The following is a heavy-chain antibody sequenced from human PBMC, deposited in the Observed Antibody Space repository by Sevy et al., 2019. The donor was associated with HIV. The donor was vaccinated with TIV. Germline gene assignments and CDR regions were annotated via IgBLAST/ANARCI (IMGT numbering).Heavy chain of an antibody. Sequence: GESLKIYCKGSGYNITSYWIGWVRQMPGKGLEWMGIINPRDSDTTYIPSFQGQVTISVDKSINTAYLQWSSLKASDTAMYYCARQWSSSADYWGQGTLVTVSS. V-gene: IGHV5-51*01. CDR1: GYNITSYW. J-gene: IGHJ4*02. CDR3: ARQWSSSADY. D-gene: IGHD6-6*01. CDR2: INPRDSDT.